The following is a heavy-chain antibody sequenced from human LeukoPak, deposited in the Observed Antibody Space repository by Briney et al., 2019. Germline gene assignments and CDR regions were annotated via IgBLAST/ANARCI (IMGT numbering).Heavy chain of an antibody. D-gene: IGHD2/OR15-2a*01. CDR1: AYTFSDYY. J-gene: IGHJ4*02. CDR3: AIKRIHGNLFDY. CDR2: FHPSSGGA. Sequence: ASVEASCKSSAYTFSDYYVHWVRQAPGQGLEWMGWFHPSSGGAGYAQKFQGRVIMTRDTSISTAYMQLTRLTSDDTAACYCAIKRIHGNLFDYWGQGTLVTVSS. V-gene: IGHV1-2*02.